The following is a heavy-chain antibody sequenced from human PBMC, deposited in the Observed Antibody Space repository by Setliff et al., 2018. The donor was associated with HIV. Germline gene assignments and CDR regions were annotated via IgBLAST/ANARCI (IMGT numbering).Heavy chain of an antibody. V-gene: IGHV4-61*09. J-gene: IGHJ4*02. CDR2: VYSRGNT. CDR1: GDSFTTTSHS. CDR3: ARGRLMGSSVLFFDF. Sequence: SETLSLTCDVSGDSFTTTSHSWAWPRQPAGRGLEWIGHVYSRGNTDYNPSLASRVSILMSTSEIQFSLTLNSVTAADTAKYYCARGRLMGSSVLFFDFWGQGTVVTVSS. D-gene: IGHD2-21*01.